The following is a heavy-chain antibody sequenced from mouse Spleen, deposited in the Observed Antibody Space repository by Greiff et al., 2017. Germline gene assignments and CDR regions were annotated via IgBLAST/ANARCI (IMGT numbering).Heavy chain of an antibody. V-gene: IGHV1-26*01. Sequence: EVQLQQSGPELVKPGASVKISCKASGYTFTDYYMNWVKQSPGKRLEWIGDINPNNGGTSYNQKFKGKATLTVDKSTSTAYMELRSLTSEDSAVYYCARGGLSYWGQGTLVTVSA. CDR3: ARGGLSY. CDR2: INPNNGGT. CDR1: GYTFTDYY. J-gene: IGHJ3*01.